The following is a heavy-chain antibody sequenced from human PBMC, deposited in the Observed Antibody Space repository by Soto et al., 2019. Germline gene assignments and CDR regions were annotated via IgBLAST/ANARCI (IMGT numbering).Heavy chain of an antibody. J-gene: IGHJ2*01. Sequence: PWNGLEWIGDIYYSGRTYYNTSLKSRVTISVDTSKNHFSLKRSSVTAADTAVYYCAFFFRAEDGIRVLCTVSAFLLNRSYDL. V-gene: IGHV4-30-4*01. CDR2: IYYSGRT. CDR3: AFFFRAEDGIRVLCTVSAFLLNRSYDL. D-gene: IGHD3-3*01.